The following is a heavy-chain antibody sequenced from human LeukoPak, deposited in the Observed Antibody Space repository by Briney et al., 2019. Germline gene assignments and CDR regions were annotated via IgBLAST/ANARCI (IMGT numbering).Heavy chain of an antibody. V-gene: IGHV3-21*01. CDR1: GFTFSIYS. CDR2: ISSSSNYI. CDR3: ARDRLSYYYDSSGYCDY. Sequence: PGGSLRLSCAASGFTFSIYSMNWVRQAPGKGLEWVSSISSSSNYIYYADSVRGRFTISRDNAKNSLYLQMNSLRAEDTAVYYCARDRLSYYYDSSGYCDYWGQGTLVTVSS. J-gene: IGHJ4*02. D-gene: IGHD3-22*01.